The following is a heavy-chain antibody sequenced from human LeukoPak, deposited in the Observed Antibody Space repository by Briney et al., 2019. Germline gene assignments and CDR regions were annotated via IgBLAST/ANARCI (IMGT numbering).Heavy chain of an antibody. Sequence: SETLSLTRTVSGGATSGYYWSWIRQPPGQGLEWIGYIDYSGSTKYNPSLQSRVTISVYTSKNQFSLKMSSVTAADTALYYCVREGSSSRFVDYWGQGTLVTVSS. J-gene: IGHJ4*02. CDR3: VREGSSSRFVDY. CDR2: IDYSGST. V-gene: IGHV4-59*01. CDR1: GGATSGYY. D-gene: IGHD3-10*01.